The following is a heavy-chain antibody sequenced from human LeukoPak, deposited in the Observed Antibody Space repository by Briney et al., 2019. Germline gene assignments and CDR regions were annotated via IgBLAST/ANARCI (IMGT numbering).Heavy chain of an antibody. J-gene: IGHJ4*02. CDR2: ISYDGSNK. Sequence: PGGSLRLSCAASGFTFSSYGMHWVRQAPGKGLEWVAVISYDGSNKYYADSVKGRFTISRDNAKNTLYLQMNSLRAEDTAVYYCARDPVRRDSYWGQGTLVTVSS. V-gene: IGHV3-33*05. D-gene: IGHD3-10*01. CDR1: GFTFSSYG. CDR3: ARDPVRRDSY.